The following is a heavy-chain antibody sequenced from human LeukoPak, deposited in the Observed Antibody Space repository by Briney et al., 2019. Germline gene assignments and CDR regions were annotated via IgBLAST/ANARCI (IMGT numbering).Heavy chain of an antibody. CDR3: ATGYSSSWTSDY. J-gene: IGHJ4*02. Sequence: GESLKISCQGSGYSFTNFWIAWVRQMPGKGLEWMGIIYPGDSDTRYSPSFQGQVTISADKSISTAYLQWSSLKASDTAMYYCATGYSSSWTSDYWGQGTLVTVSS. D-gene: IGHD6-13*01. V-gene: IGHV5-51*01. CDR1: GYSFTNFW. CDR2: IYPGDSDT.